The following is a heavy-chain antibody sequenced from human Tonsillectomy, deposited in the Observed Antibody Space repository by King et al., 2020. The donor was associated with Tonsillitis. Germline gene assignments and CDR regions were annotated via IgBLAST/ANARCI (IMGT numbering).Heavy chain of an antibody. CDR3: TTDQEGIVGATKVPI. CDR2: IKSKTDGGTT. Sequence: VQLVESGGGLVKPGGSLRLSCAASGFTFSNAWMSWVRQAPGKGLEWVGRIKSKTDGGTTDYAAPVKGRITISKDDSKNTLYLQMNSLKTEDTAVYYCTTDQEGIVGATKVPIWGQGTMVTVSS. J-gene: IGHJ3*02. CDR1: GFTFSNAW. D-gene: IGHD1-26*01. V-gene: IGHV3-15*01.